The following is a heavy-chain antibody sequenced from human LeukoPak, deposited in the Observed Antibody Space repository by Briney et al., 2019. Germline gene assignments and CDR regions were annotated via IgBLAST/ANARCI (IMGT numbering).Heavy chain of an antibody. Sequence: PGRSLRLSCAASGFTFSSYAMHWVRQAPGKGLEWVAVISYDGSNKYYADSVKGRFTISRDNSKNTLYLQMNSLRAEDTAVYYCARISSSTSLDSYNWFDPWGQGTLVTVSS. J-gene: IGHJ5*02. CDR3: ARISSSTSLDSYNWFDP. V-gene: IGHV3-30*04. CDR1: GFTFSSYA. CDR2: ISYDGSNK. D-gene: IGHD2-2*01.